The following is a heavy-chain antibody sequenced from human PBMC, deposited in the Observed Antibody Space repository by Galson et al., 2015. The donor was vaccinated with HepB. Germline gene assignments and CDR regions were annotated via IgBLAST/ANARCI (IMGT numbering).Heavy chain of an antibody. J-gene: IGHJ4*02. D-gene: IGHD3-10*01. CDR1: GFTFSSYA. CDR3: ASLYAEVRGVQY. Sequence: SLRLSCAASGFTFSSYAMHWVRQAPGKGLEWVAVISYDGSNKYYADSVKGRFTISRDNSKNTLYLQMNSLRAEDTAVYYCASLYAEVRGVQYWGQGTLVTVSS. CDR2: ISYDGSNK. V-gene: IGHV3-30*04.